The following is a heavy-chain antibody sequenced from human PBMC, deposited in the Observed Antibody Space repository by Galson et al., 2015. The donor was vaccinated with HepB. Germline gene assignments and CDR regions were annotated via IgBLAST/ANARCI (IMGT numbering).Heavy chain of an antibody. CDR1: GFSVSSDF. D-gene: IGHD1-14*01. J-gene: IGHJ4*02. Sequence: SLRLSCAASGFSVSSDFMTWVRQAPGKGLEWVSQVHGGTKPYYADSMKGRFYISTDTSRNTLYLQMNSLRAEDTAVYYCANRGYWGQGTLVTVSS. CDR2: VHGGTKP. V-gene: IGHV3-66*01. CDR3: ANRGY.